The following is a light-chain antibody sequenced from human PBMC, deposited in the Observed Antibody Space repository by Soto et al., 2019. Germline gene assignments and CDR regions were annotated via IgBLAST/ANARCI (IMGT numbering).Light chain of an antibody. J-gene: IGKJ4*01. CDR3: QQYYSTHPLT. V-gene: IGKV3-15*01. CDR2: GAS. Sequence: EVGITKTACTLSFYPLEIATLSCRASESVSSKLAWYQQRPGQAPRLLIYGASTRATGIPVRFSGSGSGTEFTLTISSLQAEDVAVYYCQQYYSTHPLTFGGGTKVDIK. CDR1: ESVSSK.